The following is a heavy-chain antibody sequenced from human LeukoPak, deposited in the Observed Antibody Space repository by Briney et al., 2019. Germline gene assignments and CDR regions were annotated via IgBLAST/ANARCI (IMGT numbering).Heavy chain of an antibody. Sequence: SETLSLTCTASGGSISSYYWSWIRQPPGKGLEWIGYIYYSGSTNYNPSLKSRVTISVDTSKNQFSLKLSSVTAADTAVYYCAGSYSSGWYGYWGQGTLVTVSS. V-gene: IGHV4-59*08. D-gene: IGHD6-19*01. J-gene: IGHJ4*02. CDR2: IYYSGST. CDR3: AGSYSSGWYGY. CDR1: GGSISSYY.